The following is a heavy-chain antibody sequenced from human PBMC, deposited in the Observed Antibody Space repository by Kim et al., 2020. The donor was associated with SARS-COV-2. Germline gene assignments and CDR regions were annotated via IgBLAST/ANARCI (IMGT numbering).Heavy chain of an antibody. D-gene: IGHD1-1*01. V-gene: IGHV3-15*01. Sequence: GGSLRLSCAASGFTFSNAWMSWVRQAPGKGLEWVGRIKSKTDGGTTDYAAPVKGRFIISRDDSKNTLYLQMNSLKTEDTAVYYCTTDSSIQTTGRDYWGQGTLVTVSS. CDR3: TTDSSIQTTGRDY. J-gene: IGHJ4*02. CDR1: GFTFSNAW. CDR2: IKSKTDGGTT.